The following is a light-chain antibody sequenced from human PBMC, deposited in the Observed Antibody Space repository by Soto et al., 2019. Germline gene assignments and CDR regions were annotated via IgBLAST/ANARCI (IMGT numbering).Light chain of an antibody. CDR2: AAS. CDR1: QGIGIY. Sequence: DIQMTQSPSSLSASLGDRVTITCRASQGIGIYLAWFQQRPGKVPKLLIYAASTLQSGVPSRFSGSGSGTDFTLTISSLQHEDVANYYCQKYNSAPLTFGGGTRVEIK. J-gene: IGKJ4*01. CDR3: QKYNSAPLT. V-gene: IGKV1-27*01.